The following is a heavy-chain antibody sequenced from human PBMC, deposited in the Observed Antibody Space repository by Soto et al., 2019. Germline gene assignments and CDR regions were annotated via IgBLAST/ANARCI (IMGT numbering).Heavy chain of an antibody. J-gene: IGHJ1*01. Sequence: SETLSLTCTVSGGSISSYYWSWIRQRPGKGQKWIGYIYYSGSTNYNPSLKSRVTISVDTSKNQFSLKLSSVTAADTAVYYCAGGVHGYNEYFQHWGQGTLGTVS. CDR2: IYYSGST. D-gene: IGHD2-8*02. CDR1: GGSISSYY. CDR3: AGGVHGYNEYFQH. V-gene: IGHV4-59*01.